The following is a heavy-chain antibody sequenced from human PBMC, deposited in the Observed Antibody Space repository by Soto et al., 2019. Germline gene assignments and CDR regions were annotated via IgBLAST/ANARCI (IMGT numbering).Heavy chain of an antibody. CDR2: ISSSSAI. V-gene: IGHV3-48*01. CDR1: GFTFNSYS. CDR3: ASLSSFRVDY. J-gene: IGHJ4*02. D-gene: IGHD3-10*01. Sequence: GGSLRLSCAASGFTFNSYSMNWVRQAPGKGLEWVSYISSSSAIYYADSVKGRFTISRDNAKNSLYLQMNSLRAEDTAVYYCASLSSFRVDYWGQGTLVTVSS.